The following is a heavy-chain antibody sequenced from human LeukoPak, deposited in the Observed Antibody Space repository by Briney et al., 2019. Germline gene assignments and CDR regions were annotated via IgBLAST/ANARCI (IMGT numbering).Heavy chain of an antibody. CDR3: AKDVGHCSGGSCSYLDY. CDR2: ISYDRSDK. V-gene: IGHV3-30*18. Sequence: PGGSLRLSCAASGFTFSSYGMHWVRQAPGKGLEWVAVISYDRSDKYYPDSVKGRFTISRDNSKNTLFLEMNSLRAEDTAVYYCAKDVGHCSGGSCSYLDYWGRGTLVTVSS. J-gene: IGHJ4*02. D-gene: IGHD2-15*01. CDR1: GFTFSSYG.